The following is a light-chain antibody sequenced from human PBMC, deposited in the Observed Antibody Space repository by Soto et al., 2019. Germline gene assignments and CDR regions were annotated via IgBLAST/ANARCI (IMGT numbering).Light chain of an antibody. CDR3: SSYTDSKNFYV. V-gene: IGLV2-14*01. CDR1: SSDVGGHDY. Sequence: QSALTQPASVSGSPGQSITISCNGTSSDVGGHDYVSWYQQHPGKAPKLTIFEVSNRPSGVSNRFSGSKSGNTASLTISAIQAQDEAHYYCSSYTDSKNFYVLGSGTKVTV. CDR2: EVS. J-gene: IGLJ1*01.